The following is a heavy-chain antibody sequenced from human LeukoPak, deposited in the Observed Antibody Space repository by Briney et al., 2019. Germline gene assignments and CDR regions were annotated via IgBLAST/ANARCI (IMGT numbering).Heavy chain of an antibody. V-gene: IGHV1-2*02. Sequence: ASVKVSCKASGYTVTRYYMHWVRQAPGQGLEWMGWINPNSGGTNYAQKFQGRVTMTRETSISTAYMELSRLRSHDTAVYYCARLSMIVASSDYWGQGTLVTVSS. CDR3: ARLSMIVASSDY. J-gene: IGHJ4*02. CDR1: GYTVTRYY. CDR2: INPNSGGT. D-gene: IGHD3-22*01.